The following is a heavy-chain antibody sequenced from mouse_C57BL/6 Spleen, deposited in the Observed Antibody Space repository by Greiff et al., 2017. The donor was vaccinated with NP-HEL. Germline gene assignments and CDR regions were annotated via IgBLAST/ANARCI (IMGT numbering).Heavy chain of an antibody. CDR1: GYSFTGYY. V-gene: IGHV1-42*01. CDR2: INPSTGGT. Sequence: VQLQQSGPELVKPGASVKISCKASGYSFTGYYMNWVKQSPEKSLEWIGEINPSTGGTTYNQKFKAKATLTVDKSSSTAYMQLKSLTSEDSAVYYCARSYGSSYNWGQGTTLTVSS. J-gene: IGHJ2*01. D-gene: IGHD1-1*01. CDR3: ARSYGSSYN.